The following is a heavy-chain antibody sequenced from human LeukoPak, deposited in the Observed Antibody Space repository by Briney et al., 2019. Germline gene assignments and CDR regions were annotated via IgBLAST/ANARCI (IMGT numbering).Heavy chain of an antibody. Sequence: GGSLRLSCAASGFTFSSYAMCWVRQAPGKGLEWVSSISNSGGRTFYTDSVKGRFTISRDNSKITLYLQMNSLRAEDTAVYYCAKSYNGYESKPDYWGQGTLVTVSS. J-gene: IGHJ4*02. CDR3: AKSYNGYESKPDY. CDR2: ISNSGGRT. CDR1: GFTFSSYA. D-gene: IGHD5-12*01. V-gene: IGHV3-23*01.